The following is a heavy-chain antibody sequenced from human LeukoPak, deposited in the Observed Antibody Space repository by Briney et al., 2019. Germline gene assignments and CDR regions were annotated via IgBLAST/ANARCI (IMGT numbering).Heavy chain of an antibody. V-gene: IGHV4-61*02. Sequence: SETLSLTCTVSGGSISSGSYYWSWIRQPAGKGLEWIGRIYTSGSTNYNPSLKSRVTISVDTSKSQFSLKLSSVTAADTAVYYCARVGSDSGYEDYYYYYMDVWGKGTTVTVSS. CDR3: ARVGSDSGYEDYYYYYMDV. CDR2: IYTSGST. J-gene: IGHJ6*03. D-gene: IGHD5-12*01. CDR1: GGSISSGSYY.